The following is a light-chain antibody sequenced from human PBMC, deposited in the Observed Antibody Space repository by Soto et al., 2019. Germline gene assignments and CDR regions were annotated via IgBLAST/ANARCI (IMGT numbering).Light chain of an antibody. J-gene: IGKJ1*01. CDR2: DAT. CDR1: QSISRW. CDR3: QQYNDYSTWT. Sequence: DIQMTQSPSTLSACVGDRVTITCRASQSISRWLAWYQQKPGKAPKVLIWDATTLHRGVPSRFSGSGFGTEFTLTISSLQPDDFATYYCQQYNDYSTWTFGQGTKVDIK. V-gene: IGKV1-5*01.